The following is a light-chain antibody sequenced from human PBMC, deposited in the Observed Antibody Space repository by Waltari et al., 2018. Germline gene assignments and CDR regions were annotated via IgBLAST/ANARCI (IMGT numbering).Light chain of an antibody. CDR2: AVS. V-gene: IGKV3-20*01. CDR1: QTVTSDS. J-gene: IGKJ3*01. Sequence: DIVLTQAPGTLSLSRGERATLSCRASQTVTSDSLAWYQKKPGQPPRLLIYAVSTRATGIPVRVSGSGSGTDFSLTISRLEPEDFAVYYCQHYGTSPRATFGPGTRVDVK. CDR3: QHYGTSPRAT.